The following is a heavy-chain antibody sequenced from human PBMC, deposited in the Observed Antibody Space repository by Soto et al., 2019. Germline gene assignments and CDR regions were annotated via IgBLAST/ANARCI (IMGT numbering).Heavy chain of an antibody. CDR3: ARRGVADAATRAFDI. V-gene: IGHV3-23*01. Sequence: PGGSLTLSCTASGLTFSSHDMSWVRQAPGKGLEWVGVMSGSGGTTYYADSVKGRFTISRDNSKNILYLQMNSLRAEDTAVYYCARRGVADAATRAFDIWGQGTMVTVSS. CDR1: GLTFSSHD. J-gene: IGHJ3*02. CDR2: MSGSGGTT. D-gene: IGHD2-15*01.